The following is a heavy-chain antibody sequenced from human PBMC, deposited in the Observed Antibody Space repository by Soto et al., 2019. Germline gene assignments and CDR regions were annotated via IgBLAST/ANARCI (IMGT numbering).Heavy chain of an antibody. J-gene: IGHJ4*02. D-gene: IGHD4-17*01. CDR3: ARDLPWGLRPSFRDY. Sequence: ASVKVSCKASGYTFTGYYMHWVRQAPGQGLEWMGWINPNSGGTNYAQKFQGRVTMTRDTSISTAYMELSRLRSDDTAVYYCARDLPWGLRPSFRDYWGQGTLVTVS. CDR2: INPNSGGT. V-gene: IGHV1-2*02. CDR1: GYTFTGYY.